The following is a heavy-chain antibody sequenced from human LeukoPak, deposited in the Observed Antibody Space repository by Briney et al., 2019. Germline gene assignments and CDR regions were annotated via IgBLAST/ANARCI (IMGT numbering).Heavy chain of an antibody. D-gene: IGHD6-13*01. J-gene: IGHJ6*03. CDR3: ARDASGAYSSSWYEYYYYYMDV. CDR2: ISSSSSYI. V-gene: IGHV3-21*01. CDR1: GFTFSSYS. Sequence: GGSLRLSCAASGFTFSSYSMNWVRQAPGKGLEWVSSISSSSSYIYYADSVKGRFTISRDNAENSLYLQMNSLRAEDTAVYYCARDASGAYSSSWYEYYYYYMDVWGKGTTVTVSS.